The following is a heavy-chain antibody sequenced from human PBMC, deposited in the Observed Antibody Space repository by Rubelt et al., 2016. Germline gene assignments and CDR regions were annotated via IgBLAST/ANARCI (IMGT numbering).Heavy chain of an antibody. J-gene: IGHJ4*02. V-gene: IGHV3-30*19. Sequence: QVQLVESGGGVVQPGRSLRLSCAASGFTFSSYGMHWVRQAPGKGLEWVALISNDGSNRYHADFVKGRFTISRDNSKNTLDLQMSSLTAADTAVYYCARAQPYSTSYFDYWGQGNLVTVPS. CDR2: ISNDGSNR. CDR1: GFTFSSYG. D-gene: IGHD6-6*01. CDR3: ARAQPYSTSYFDY.